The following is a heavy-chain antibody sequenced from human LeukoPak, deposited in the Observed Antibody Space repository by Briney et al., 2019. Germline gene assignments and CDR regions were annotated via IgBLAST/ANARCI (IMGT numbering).Heavy chain of an antibody. Sequence: ASVKVSCKASGYTFTGYYMHWVRQAPGQGLEWMGWINPNSGGTNYAQKFQGRVTMTRDTSISTAYMELSRLRSDDTAVYYCARCALLWFGAKMEDYFDYWGQGTPLTVSS. CDR3: ARCALLWFGAKMEDYFDY. CDR2: INPNSGGT. V-gene: IGHV1-2*02. J-gene: IGHJ4*02. D-gene: IGHD3-10*01. CDR1: GYTFTGYY.